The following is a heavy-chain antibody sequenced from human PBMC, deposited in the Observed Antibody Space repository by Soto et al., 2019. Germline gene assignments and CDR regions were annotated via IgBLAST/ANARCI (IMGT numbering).Heavy chain of an antibody. CDR3: ARDPDYYDSSGYSVY. CDR2: IYHSGST. D-gene: IGHD3-22*01. V-gene: IGHV4-4*02. J-gene: IGHJ4*02. Sequence: SETLSLTCAVSGGSISSSNWWSWVRQPPGKGLEWIGEIYHSGSTNYNPSLKSRVTISVDKSKNQFSLKLSSVTAADTAVYYCARDPDYYDSSGYSVYWGQGTLVTVSS. CDR1: GGSISSSNW.